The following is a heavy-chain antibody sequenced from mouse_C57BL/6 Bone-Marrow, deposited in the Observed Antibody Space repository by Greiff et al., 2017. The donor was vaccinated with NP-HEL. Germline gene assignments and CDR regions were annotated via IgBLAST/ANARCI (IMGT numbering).Heavy chain of an antibody. CDR3: TPWGTAQALGAY. CDR2: IDPQNGDT. Sequence: EVQLQESGAELVRPGASVKLSCTASGFNIKDDYMHWVKQRPEQGLEWIGWIDPQNGDTEYASKFPGKATLPADTSSNTAYLPLSCLTSEDTAVYYCTPWGTAQALGAYWGQGTLVTVSA. V-gene: IGHV14-4*01. D-gene: IGHD3-2*02. CDR1: GFNIKDDY. J-gene: IGHJ3*01.